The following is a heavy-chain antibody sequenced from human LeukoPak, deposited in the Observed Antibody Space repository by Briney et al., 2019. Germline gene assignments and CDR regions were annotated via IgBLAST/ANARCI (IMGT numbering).Heavy chain of an antibody. V-gene: IGHV4-34*01. Sequence: PSETLSLTCAVYGGSFSGYYWSWIRQPPGKGLEWIGEINHSGSTNYNPSLKSRVTISVDTSKNQFSLKLSSVTAADTAVYYCARGDRYSSSWYVYWGQGTLVTVSS. CDR1: GGSFSGYY. D-gene: IGHD6-13*01. CDR3: ARGDRYSSSWYVY. CDR2: INHSGST. J-gene: IGHJ4*02.